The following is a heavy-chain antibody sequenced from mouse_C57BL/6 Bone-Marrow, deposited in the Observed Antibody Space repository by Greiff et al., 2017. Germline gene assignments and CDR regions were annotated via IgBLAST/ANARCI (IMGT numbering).Heavy chain of an antibody. CDR1: GYTFTDYY. D-gene: IGHD2-3*01. CDR2: IYPGSGNT. V-gene: IGHV1-76*01. CDR3: AFRWS. J-gene: IGHJ1*03. Sequence: LQESGAELVRPGASVKLSCKASGYTFTDYYINWVKQRPGQGLEWIARIYPGSGNTYYNEKFKGKATLTAEKSSSTAYMQLSSLTSEDSAVYFCAFRWSWGTGTTVTVSS.